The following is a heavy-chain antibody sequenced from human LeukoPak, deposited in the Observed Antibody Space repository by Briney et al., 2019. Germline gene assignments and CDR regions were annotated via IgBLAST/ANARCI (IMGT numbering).Heavy chain of an antibody. CDR1: GFTFSSYW. Sequence: GGSLRLSCAASGFTFSSYWMSWVRQAPGKGLEWVADIKQDGGEKYYVDSVKGRFTISRDNAKNSLYLQMNSLRAEDTAVYYCARSASSGYYLHYYYYYMDVWGKGTTVTVSS. CDR3: ARSASSGYYLHYYYYYMDV. CDR2: IKQDGGEK. V-gene: IGHV3-7*01. D-gene: IGHD3-22*01. J-gene: IGHJ6*03.